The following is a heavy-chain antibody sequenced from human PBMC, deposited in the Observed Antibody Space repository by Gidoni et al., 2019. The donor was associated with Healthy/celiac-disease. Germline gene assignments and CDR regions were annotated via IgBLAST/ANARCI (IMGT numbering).Heavy chain of an antibody. CDR2: ISSSSSTI. CDR1: AFTFSSYS. J-gene: IGHJ6*03. D-gene: IGHD6-13*01. CDR3: ARGREGGIAAAGTFYYYYYMDV. Sequence: EVQLVESGGGLVQPGGSLSLPCAASAFTFSSYSLNWVRQAPGKGLGWVSYISSSSSTIYYADSVKGRLTISRDNAKNSLYLQMNSLRDEDTAVYYCARGREGGIAAAGTFYYYYYMDVWGKGTTVTVSS. V-gene: IGHV3-48*02.